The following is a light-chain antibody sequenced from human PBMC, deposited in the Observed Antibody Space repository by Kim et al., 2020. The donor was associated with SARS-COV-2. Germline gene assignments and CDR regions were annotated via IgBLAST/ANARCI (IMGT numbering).Light chain of an antibody. CDR1: QSISNS. Sequence: WSHAERAPLACRVSQSISNSLAGDQQKPGQAPRLLSYDASNRATGIPPRFSGSGSGTDFTLTISSLEPEDFAIYYCQQRSNWPLTFGGGTKLEI. CDR3: QQRSNWPLT. J-gene: IGKJ4*01. V-gene: IGKV3-11*01. CDR2: DAS.